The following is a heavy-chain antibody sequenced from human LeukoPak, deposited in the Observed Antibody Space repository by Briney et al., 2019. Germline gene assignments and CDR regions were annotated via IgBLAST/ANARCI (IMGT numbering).Heavy chain of an antibody. V-gene: IGHV3-48*03. CDR3: AREATIFTDY. CDR2: ISSSGSII. D-gene: IGHD3-3*01. Sequence: GGSLRLSCAASGLTFSSYEMNWVRQAPGKGLEWVSYISSSGSIIHYADSVKGRFTISRDNAKNSLYLQMNSLRAEDTAVYYCAREATIFTDYWGQGTLVTVSS. CDR1: GLTFSSYE. J-gene: IGHJ4*02.